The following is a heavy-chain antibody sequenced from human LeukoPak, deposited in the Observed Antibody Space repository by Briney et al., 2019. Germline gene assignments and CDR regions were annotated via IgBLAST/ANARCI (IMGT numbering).Heavy chain of an antibody. CDR1: GFPFSNYW. CDR3: AREWAGALDDY. V-gene: IGHV3-74*01. J-gene: IGHJ4*02. D-gene: IGHD1-26*01. Sequence: GGSLRLSCAASGFPFSNYWMHWVRQAPGKGPEWVARVYKDGSITNYADSVKGRFTISRDNSKHTLYLQMNSLRAEDTAVYYCAREWAGALDDYWGQGTLVIVSS. CDR2: VYKDGSIT.